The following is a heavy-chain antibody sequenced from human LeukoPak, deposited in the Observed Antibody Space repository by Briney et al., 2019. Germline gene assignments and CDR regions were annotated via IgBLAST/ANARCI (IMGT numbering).Heavy chain of an antibody. CDR3: ARRYFDWSFDAFDI. CDR1: GGSFSGYY. V-gene: IGHV4-34*01. J-gene: IGHJ3*02. D-gene: IGHD3-9*01. Sequence: SETLSLTCAVYGGSFSGYYWSWIRQPPGKGLEWIGEINHSGSTNYNPSLQSRVTISVDTSKNQFSLKLSSVTAADTAVYYCARRYFDWSFDAFDIWGQGTMVTVSS. CDR2: INHSGST.